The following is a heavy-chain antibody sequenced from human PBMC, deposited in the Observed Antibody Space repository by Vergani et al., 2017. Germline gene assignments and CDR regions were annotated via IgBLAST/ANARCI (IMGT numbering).Heavy chain of an antibody. Sequence: EVQLVESGGGLVQPGGSLRLSCEASGFSFPGYAMTWVRQAPGEGLEWVSGISGSGGFTYYADSVKGRFTISRDNSKNTMFLQMNNLRAEDTAVYYCARDNVPGYYDSSGYCDYWGQGTLVTVSS. D-gene: IGHD3-22*01. J-gene: IGHJ4*02. CDR1: GFSFPGYA. CDR3: ARDNVPGYYDSSGYCDY. CDR2: ISGSGGFT. V-gene: IGHV3-23*04.